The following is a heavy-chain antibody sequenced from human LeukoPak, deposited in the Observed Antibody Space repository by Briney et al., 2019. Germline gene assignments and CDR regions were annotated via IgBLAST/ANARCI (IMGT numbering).Heavy chain of an antibody. D-gene: IGHD6-13*01. CDR1: GGSFSGYY. Sequence: PSETLSLTCAVYGGSFSGYYWSWIRQPPGKGLEWIGEINHSGSTNYNPSLKSRVTISVDTSKNQFSLKLSSVTAADTAVYYCARHGALGDSSSWRPKIGFDPWGQGTLVTVSS. V-gene: IGHV4-34*01. J-gene: IGHJ5*02. CDR2: INHSGST. CDR3: ARHGALGDSSSWRPKIGFDP.